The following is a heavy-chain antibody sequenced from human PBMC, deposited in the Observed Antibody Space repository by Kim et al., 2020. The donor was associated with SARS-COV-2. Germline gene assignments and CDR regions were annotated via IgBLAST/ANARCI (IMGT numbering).Heavy chain of an antibody. D-gene: IGHD3-22*01. Sequence: GRFTISRYNHKNTLYLKMNSLRSEDTAVYYCASYEYYYDSSGYYDNYFDYWGQGTLVTVSS. CDR3: ASYEYYYDSSGYYDNYFDY. V-gene: IGHV3-23*01. J-gene: IGHJ4*02.